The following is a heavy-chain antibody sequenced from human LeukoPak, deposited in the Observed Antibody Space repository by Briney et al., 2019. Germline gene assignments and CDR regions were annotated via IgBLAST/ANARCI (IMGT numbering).Heavy chain of an antibody. CDR2: ITSNGGST. CDR1: GSTFSNYP. V-gene: IGHV3-64*01. J-gene: IGHJ4*02. Sequence: GGSLRLSCAASGSTFSNYPMHWVRQIPGKGLEYVSGITSNGGSTYYGNSVKGRFTISRDNAKNTLYLHMGSLRDEDMAVYYCARDFDYWGQGTLVTVSS. CDR3: ARDFDY.